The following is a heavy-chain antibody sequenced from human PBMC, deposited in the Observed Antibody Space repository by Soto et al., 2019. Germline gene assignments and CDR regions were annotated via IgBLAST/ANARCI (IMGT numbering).Heavy chain of an antibody. V-gene: IGHV1-8*01. Sequence: GASVKVSCKASGYTFTSYDINWVRQATGQGLEWMGWMNPNSGNTGYAQKFQGRVTMTRNTSISTAYMELSSLRSEDTAVYYCTRVHPYYYYYYMDVWGKGTTVTVSS. CDR1: GYTFTSYD. CDR2: MNPNSGNT. J-gene: IGHJ6*03. CDR3: TRVHPYYYYYYMDV.